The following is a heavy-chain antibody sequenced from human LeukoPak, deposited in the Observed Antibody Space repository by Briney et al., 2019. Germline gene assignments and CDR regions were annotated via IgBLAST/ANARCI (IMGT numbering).Heavy chain of an antibody. Sequence: ASVKVSCKASGYTFTGYYMHWVRQAPGQGLEWMGWINPNSGGTYSAQKLQGWVTMTTDTPISTAYMELSRLTSDDTAVYYCASANALYCSSTTCLFDYWGQGTLVTVSS. J-gene: IGHJ4*02. D-gene: IGHD2-2*01. CDR1: GYTFTGYY. CDR3: ASANALYCSSTTCLFDY. CDR2: INPNSGGT. V-gene: IGHV1-2*04.